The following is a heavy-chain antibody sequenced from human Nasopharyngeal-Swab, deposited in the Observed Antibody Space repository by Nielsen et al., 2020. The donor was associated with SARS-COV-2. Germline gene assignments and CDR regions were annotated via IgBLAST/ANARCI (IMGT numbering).Heavy chain of an antibody. Sequence: GGSLRPSCAPPGFTSSDYYMSSFRQAPAKGLARDSSISGRPYSASNYYPNYADSVRGRVTISRDNAKNSPYLEMNNLRAEDMAVYYCTRPDCGGDCFSPSYFDSWGQGTLVTVSS. V-gene: IGHV3-11*06. CDR1: GFTSSDYY. CDR3: TRPDCGGDCFSPSYFDS. D-gene: IGHD2-21*02. CDR2: ISGRPYSASNYYP. J-gene: IGHJ4*02.